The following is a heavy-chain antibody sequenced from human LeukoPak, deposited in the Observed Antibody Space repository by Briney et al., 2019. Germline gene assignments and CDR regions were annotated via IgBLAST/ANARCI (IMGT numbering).Heavy chain of an antibody. CDR2: IYGGNST. CDR3: AKGGYSGHEFDF. D-gene: IGHD5-12*01. J-gene: IGHJ5*01. V-gene: IGHV3-66*01. Sequence: GGSLRLSCAASGFIVSDNYMSWVRQAPGKGLEWLAVIYGGNSTYYAASVKGRFTISRDTSKNMLYLQMNSLTVEDTAVYYCAKGGYSGHEFDFWGQGALVTVSS. CDR1: GFIVSDNY.